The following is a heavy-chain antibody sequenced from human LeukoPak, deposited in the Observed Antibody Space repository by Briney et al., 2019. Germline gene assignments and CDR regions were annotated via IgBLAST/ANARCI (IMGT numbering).Heavy chain of an antibody. J-gene: IGHJ4*02. Sequence: KAGGSLRLSCTASGFNFNDNFMGWIRQAPGKGLEWISYISSKGDTIHYSDPVKGRFSIARDNPQKSLYLQVNSLRVEDTAVYYCVRGGYGWTFDFWGQGTLVTVSS. CDR1: GFNFNDNF. V-gene: IGHV3-11*01. CDR3: VRGGYGWTFDF. D-gene: IGHD5-18*01. CDR2: ISSKGDTI.